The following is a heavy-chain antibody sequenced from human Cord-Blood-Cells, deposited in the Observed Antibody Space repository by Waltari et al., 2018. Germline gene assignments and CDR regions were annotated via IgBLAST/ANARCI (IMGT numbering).Heavy chain of an antibody. D-gene: IGHD3-10*01. CDR3: ARYGSGSYSSDY. CDR2: IYYSGST. Sequence: QLQLQESGPGLVKPSETLSLTCTVSGGSISSSSYYWGWIRQPPGQGLEWIGSIYYSGSTYYNPSLKSRVTISVDTSKNQFSLKLSSVTAADTAVYYCARYGSGSYSSDYWGQGTLVTVSS. J-gene: IGHJ4*02. V-gene: IGHV4-39*01. CDR1: GGSISSSSYY.